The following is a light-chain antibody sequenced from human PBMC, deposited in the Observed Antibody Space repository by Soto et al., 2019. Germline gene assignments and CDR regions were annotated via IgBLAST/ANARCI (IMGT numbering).Light chain of an antibody. J-gene: IGKJ4*01. CDR2: GTS. CDR1: QSVSSNS. V-gene: IGKV3-20*01. CDR3: QQYGSSPFT. Sequence: EIVLTQSPGTLSLSPGERATLSCRASQSVSSNSLAWYQQKPSQAPMLLIYGTSSRATGIPARFSGSGSGTDFTLTISRLEPEDFAVYYCQQYGSSPFTFGGGTKVEIK.